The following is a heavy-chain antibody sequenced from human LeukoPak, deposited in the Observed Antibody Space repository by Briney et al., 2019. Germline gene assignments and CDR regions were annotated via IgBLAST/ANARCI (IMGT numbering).Heavy chain of an antibody. CDR1: GGSISTGGYY. V-gene: IGHV4-39*07. J-gene: IGHJ6*02. Sequence: SETLSLTCAVSGGSISTGGYYWGWIRQPPGKGLEWIANIYYTGTTYDNPSLKSRVTISLDTSKNQFSLKLSSVTAADTAVYYCARGDYYYGMDVWGQGTTVTVSS. CDR2: IYYTGTT. CDR3: ARGDYYYGMDV.